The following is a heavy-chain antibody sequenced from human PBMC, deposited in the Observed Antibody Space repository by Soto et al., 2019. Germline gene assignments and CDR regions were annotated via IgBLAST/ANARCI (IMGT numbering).Heavy chain of an antibody. CDR2: IDYSGST. V-gene: IGHV4-31*03. CDR1: GGSIRTGGYF. J-gene: IGHJ5*02. D-gene: IGHD3-10*01. CDR3: ARAHGSGSYAWFDP. Sequence: QVQLQESGPGLVKPSQTLSLNCTVSGGSIRTGGYFWTWIRQRPGNGLEWIGFIDYSGSTFYSPSRRSRSTISVDMSKNEFSLRLSSVTAADTAVYYCARAHGSGSYAWFDPWGQGTLVTASS.